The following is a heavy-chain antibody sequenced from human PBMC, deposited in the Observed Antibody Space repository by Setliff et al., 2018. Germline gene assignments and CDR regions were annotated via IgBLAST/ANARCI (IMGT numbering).Heavy chain of an antibody. D-gene: IGHD6-19*01. CDR1: GGSVNSGYDN. CDR3: ARASSGWYSAYYYYMDV. CDR2: INRRGST. Sequence: SETLSLTCTVSGGSVNSGYDNWNWLRQPAGKGLEWIGHINRRGSTNFSPSLKSRVTISLDTSKNQFSLNLTSVTAADTAVYYCARASSGWYSAYYYYMDVWGKGTTVTVPS. V-gene: IGHV4-61*09. J-gene: IGHJ6*03.